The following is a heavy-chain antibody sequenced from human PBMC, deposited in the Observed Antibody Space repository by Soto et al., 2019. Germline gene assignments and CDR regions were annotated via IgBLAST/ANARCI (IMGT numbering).Heavy chain of an antibody. CDR1: GFTFSSYS. Sequence: EVQLVESGGGLVQPGGSLRLSCAASGFTFSSYSMNWVRQAPGKGLEWVSSISTSTTYIYYADSVKGRFTISRDNAKNSLYLQMNSLRAEDTAVYYCARQIVVVPFDIWGQGTTVTVSS. V-gene: IGHV3-21*01. D-gene: IGHD3-22*01. CDR2: ISTSTTYI. CDR3: ARQIVVVPFDI. J-gene: IGHJ3*02.